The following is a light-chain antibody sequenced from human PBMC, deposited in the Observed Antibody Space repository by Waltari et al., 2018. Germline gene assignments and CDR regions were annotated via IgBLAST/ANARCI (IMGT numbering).Light chain of an antibody. CDR1: KLGDKY. CDR2: QDT. J-gene: IGLJ3*02. Sequence: SYEVTQPHSVSVSPGQTASITCSGHKLGDKYASWYQQKPGQSPVLVIYQDTKRPSGIPGRFSGSNSGNPATLTISGTQAMDEADYYCQAWDIYTAVFGGGTKLTVL. CDR3: QAWDIYTAV. V-gene: IGLV3-1*01.